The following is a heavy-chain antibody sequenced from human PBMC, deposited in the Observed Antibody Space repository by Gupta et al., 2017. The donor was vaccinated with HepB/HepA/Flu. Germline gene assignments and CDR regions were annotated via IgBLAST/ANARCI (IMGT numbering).Heavy chain of an antibody. CDR1: GFTFDAYG. D-gene: IGHD6-6*01. CDR3: ARDRFQLVDMDV. J-gene: IGHJ6*03. CDR2: INWNGGRT. Sequence: EVQLVESGGGVVRPGGSLRLSFAASGFTFDAYGMSWVRQAPGKGLEWVSGINWNGGRTGYADSVKGRFTISRDNAKNSLYLQMNSLRAEDTALYYCARDRFQLVDMDVWGKGTTVTVSS. V-gene: IGHV3-20*03.